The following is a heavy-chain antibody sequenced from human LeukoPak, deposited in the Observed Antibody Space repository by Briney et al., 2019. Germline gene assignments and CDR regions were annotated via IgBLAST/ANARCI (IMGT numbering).Heavy chain of an antibody. CDR2: IIPIFGTA. CDR1: GGTFISYA. Sequence: ASVKVSCKASGGTFISYAISWVRQAPGQGLEWMGGIIPIFGTANYAQKFQGRVTITADESTSTAYMELSSLRSEDTAVYYCASGYYDSSGYYYGMDVWGQGTTVTVSS. CDR3: ASGYYDSSGYYYGMDV. J-gene: IGHJ6*02. D-gene: IGHD3-22*01. V-gene: IGHV1-69*01.